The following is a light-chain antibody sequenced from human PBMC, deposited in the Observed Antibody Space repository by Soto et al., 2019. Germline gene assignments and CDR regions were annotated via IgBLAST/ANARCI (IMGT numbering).Light chain of an antibody. V-gene: IGKV3-20*01. CDR3: QQYGSSPRT. CDR1: QSVSSSY. Sequence: EIVLTQSPGTLSMSPGERATLSCRASQSVSSSYLAWYRQKPGQAPRLHIYGASSRATGIPDRFSGSGSGTDFTLTISRLEPEDFAVYYCQQYGSSPRTFGQGTKVEIQ. J-gene: IGKJ1*01. CDR2: GAS.